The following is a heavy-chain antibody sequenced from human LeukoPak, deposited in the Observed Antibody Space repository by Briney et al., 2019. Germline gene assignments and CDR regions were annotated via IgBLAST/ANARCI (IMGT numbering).Heavy chain of an antibody. D-gene: IGHD1/OR15-1a*01. CDR3: ARFRAATTRFDY. V-gene: IGHV3-33*01. CDR1: GFTFSSYG. J-gene: IGHJ4*02. CDR2: IWYDGTNK. Sequence: GGSLRLSCAASGFTFSSYGMHWVRQAPGKGLEWVAVIWYDGTNKYYADSVKGRFAISRDNSKNTLYLEMNSLRPEDTAVYYCARFRAATTRFDYWGQGTLVTVSS.